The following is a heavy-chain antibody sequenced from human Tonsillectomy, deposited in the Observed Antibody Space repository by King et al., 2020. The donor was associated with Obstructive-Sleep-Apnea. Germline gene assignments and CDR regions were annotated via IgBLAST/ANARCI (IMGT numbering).Heavy chain of an antibody. Sequence: QLQESGPGLVKPSETLSLTCTVSGGSINSYYWSWIRQPAGKGLEWIGRIYTSGSTNYNPSLKSRVTLSVDTSKNQFSLKLSSVTAADTAVYYCARDGSVGWFDSWDQETLVTVSS. J-gene: IGHJ5*01. CDR3: ARDGSVGWFDS. D-gene: IGHD2-15*01. CDR2: IYTSGST. V-gene: IGHV4-4*07. CDR1: GGSINSYY.